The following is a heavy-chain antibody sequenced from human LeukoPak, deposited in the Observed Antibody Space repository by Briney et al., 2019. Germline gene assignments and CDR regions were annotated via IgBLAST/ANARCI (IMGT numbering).Heavy chain of an antibody. CDR3: ASSLGYSDYDYDY. Sequence: PGGSLRLSCAASGFTFITYGMHWVRQAPGKGLEGVAVISDDGSNKDYADSVKGRFTISRDNSKNTLYLQMNSLRHEDTAVYLCASSLGYSDYDYDYWGQGTLVTVSS. V-gene: IGHV3-30*04. D-gene: IGHD5-12*01. CDR1: GFTFITYG. CDR2: ISDDGSNK. J-gene: IGHJ4*02.